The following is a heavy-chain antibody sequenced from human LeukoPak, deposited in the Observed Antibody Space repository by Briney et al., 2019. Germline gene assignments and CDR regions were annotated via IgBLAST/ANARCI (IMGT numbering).Heavy chain of an antibody. CDR1: GYTFTSCD. CDR3: TRGSSGRRDN. J-gene: IGHJ4*02. CDR2: MNPNSGNT. V-gene: IGHV1-8*01. D-gene: IGHD6-19*01. Sequence: ASLKVSCKAPGYTFTSCDINCVRPATGQGREWMGWMNPNSGNTGYGQSFQGRITMTRDISIGTAYMELSNLTSEDTAIYYCTRGSSGRRDNWGQGTLVTVSA.